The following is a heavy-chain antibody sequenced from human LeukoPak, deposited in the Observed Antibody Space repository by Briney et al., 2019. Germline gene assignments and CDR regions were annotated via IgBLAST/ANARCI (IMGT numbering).Heavy chain of an antibody. Sequence: SETLSLTCTVSGGSISSSSYYWGWIRQPPGRGLEWLGSFYFGGSTYYNPSLKSRVTISVDTSKNQFSLKLTSVTAADTAVYYCARESNYHGSGTGWFDPWGQGTLVTVSS. V-gene: IGHV4-39*07. CDR1: GGSISSSSYY. J-gene: IGHJ5*02. CDR2: FYFGGST. CDR3: ARESNYHGSGTGWFDP. D-gene: IGHD3-10*01.